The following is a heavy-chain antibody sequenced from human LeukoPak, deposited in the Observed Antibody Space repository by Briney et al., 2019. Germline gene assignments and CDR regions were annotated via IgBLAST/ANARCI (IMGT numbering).Heavy chain of an antibody. CDR2: IGSSSSYI. Sequence: PGGSLRLSCAASGFTFSSYSMNWVRQAPGKGLEWVSSIGSSSSYIYYADSVKGRFTISRDNAKNSLYLQMNSLRAEDTAVYYCASGYSGYDPGGYWGQGTLVTVSS. J-gene: IGHJ4*02. V-gene: IGHV3-21*01. CDR3: ASGYSGYDPGGY. D-gene: IGHD5-12*01. CDR1: GFTFSSYS.